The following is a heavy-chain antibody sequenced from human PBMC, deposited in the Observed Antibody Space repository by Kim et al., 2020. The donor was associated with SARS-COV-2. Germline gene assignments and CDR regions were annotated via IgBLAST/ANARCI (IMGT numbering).Heavy chain of an antibody. V-gene: IGHV3-11*01. D-gene: IGHD2-15*01. Sequence: VKGRFTISRDNAKNSLYLQRNRLRAEDTAVYYCARVDIVVVVAAPPYFDYWGQGTLVTVSS. J-gene: IGHJ4*02. CDR3: ARVDIVVVVAAPPYFDY.